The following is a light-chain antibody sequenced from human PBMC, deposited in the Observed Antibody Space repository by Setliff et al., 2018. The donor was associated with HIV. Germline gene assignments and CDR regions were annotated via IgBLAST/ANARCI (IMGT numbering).Light chain of an antibody. V-gene: IGLV2-14*01. Sequence: ALTQPASVSGSPGQSITISCTGTSNDFGSYDYVSWYQHQPGKVPKLMIYEVSNRPSGVSDRFSGSKSGNTASLTISGLQTEDEADYYCCSYGGPSTFYVFGTGTKV. CDR3: CSYGGPSTFYV. CDR2: EVS. J-gene: IGLJ1*01. CDR1: SNDFGSYDY.